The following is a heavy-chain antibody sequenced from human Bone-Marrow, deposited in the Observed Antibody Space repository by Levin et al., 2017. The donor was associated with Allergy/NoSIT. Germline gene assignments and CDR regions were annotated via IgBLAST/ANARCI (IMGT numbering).Heavy chain of an antibody. CDR1: GFSLKNSGVG. D-gene: IGHD1-1*01. CDR2: IYWDDDQ. J-gene: IGHJ3*01. CDR3: AHSSVTGILIEHAFDF. V-gene: IGHV2-5*02. Sequence: SGPTLVKPSETLTLTCSFSGFSLKNSGVGVGWIRQPPGKALEWLALIYWDDDQRYRPSLKNRPTITKDTSKNQVVLSMTNLDPVDTATYYCAHSSVTGILIEHAFDFWGPGTMVTVSS.